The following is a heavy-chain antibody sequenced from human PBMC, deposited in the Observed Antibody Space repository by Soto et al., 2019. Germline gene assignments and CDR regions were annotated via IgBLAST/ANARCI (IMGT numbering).Heavy chain of an antibody. V-gene: IGHV5-51*01. CDR2: IDPDDSDT. Sequence: GEALKISCEGAGYSFATYLIGVLREMAGEGVEWMGIIDPDDSDTRYNPSFRGHVTISADKSINTAYLQWSSLKASDSAIYYCARQYSSSWNYYYYGVDVWGQGTTVTVSS. CDR3: ARQYSSSWNYYYYGVDV. D-gene: IGHD6-13*01. CDR1: GYSFATYL. J-gene: IGHJ6*02.